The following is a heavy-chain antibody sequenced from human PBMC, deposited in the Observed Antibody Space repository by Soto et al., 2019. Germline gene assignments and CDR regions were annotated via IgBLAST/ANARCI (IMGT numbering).Heavy chain of an antibody. V-gene: IGHV1-69*12. D-gene: IGHD6-13*01. Sequence: QVQLVQSGAEVKKPGSSVKVSCKASGGTFSSYAISWVRQAPGQGLEWMGGIIPIFGTANYAQKFQGRVTSTADESTTTAYMELSSLRSEDTAVYYCARGRVAAAGHNWFDPWGQGTLVTVSS. CDR2: IIPIFGTA. CDR1: GGTFSSYA. J-gene: IGHJ5*02. CDR3: ARGRVAAAGHNWFDP.